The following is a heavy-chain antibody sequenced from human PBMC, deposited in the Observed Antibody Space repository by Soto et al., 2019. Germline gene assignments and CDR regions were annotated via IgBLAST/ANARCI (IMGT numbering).Heavy chain of an antibody. V-gene: IGHV4-61*01. CDR2: IYYSGSA. J-gene: IGHJ6*04. Sequence: AETRSLTCTVSGDSVPSVSDSWSWILQPPGKGLEWIGYIYYSGSADYNPSLGSRVTISIDTSKNQFSLKLTSVTAADTAVYYCARGVGFGYYYYHRELWGKGTPLIIST. CDR1: GDSVPSVSDS. D-gene: IGHD3-10*01. CDR3: ARGVGFGYYYYHREL.